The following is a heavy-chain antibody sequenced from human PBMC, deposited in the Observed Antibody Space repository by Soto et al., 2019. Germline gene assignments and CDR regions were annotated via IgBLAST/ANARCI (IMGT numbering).Heavy chain of an antibody. CDR3: ARGLYSGYSTPYYYGMDV. J-gene: IGHJ6*02. V-gene: IGHV3-13*05. CDR2: IGTAGDP. D-gene: IGHD5-12*01. CDR1: GFTFSSYD. Sequence: GGSLRLSCAASGFTFSSYDMHWVRQATGKGLEWVSAIGTAGDPYYPGSVKGRFTISRENAKNSLYLQMNSLRAGDTAVYYCARGLYSGYSTPYYYGMDVWGQGTTVTVSS.